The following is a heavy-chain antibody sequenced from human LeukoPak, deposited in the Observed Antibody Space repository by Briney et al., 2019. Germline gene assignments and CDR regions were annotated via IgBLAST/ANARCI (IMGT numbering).Heavy chain of an antibody. CDR2: ISDTGERT. J-gene: IGHJ4*02. CDR3: GKEVPLTPAFDY. D-gene: IGHD2-15*01. Sequence: GGSLRLSCAASGFIFSSYPMSWVRQAPGKGLEWVAAISDTGERTYFADSVKGRFTVSRDNSKKTVSLHMDSLRADDTAVYYCGKEVPLTPAFDYVGQGTLVTV. V-gene: IGHV3-23*01. CDR1: GFIFSSYP.